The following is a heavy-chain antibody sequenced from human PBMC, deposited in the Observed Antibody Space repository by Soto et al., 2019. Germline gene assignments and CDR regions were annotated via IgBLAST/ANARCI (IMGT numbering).Heavy chain of an antibody. Sequence: GESLKISCKGSGYSFSNYWIGWVRQMPGKGLEWMGLIYPGDSDARYSPSFQGQVTFSADKSISTAYLQLSSLKASDTAMYFCARHLSSSCSPYYYAIDVRAPRTTVTVSS. CDR1: GYSFSNYW. V-gene: IGHV5-51*01. CDR2: IYPGDSDA. CDR3: ARHLSSSCSPYYYAIDV. D-gene: IGHD6-13*01. J-gene: IGHJ6*02.